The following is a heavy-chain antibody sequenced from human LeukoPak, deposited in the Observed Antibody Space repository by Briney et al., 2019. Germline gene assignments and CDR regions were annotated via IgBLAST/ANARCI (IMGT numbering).Heavy chain of an antibody. V-gene: IGHV1-18*01. J-gene: IGHJ4*02. CDR2: ISGNNGNT. CDR3: ARGGDYFDN. D-gene: IGHD3-16*01. Sequence: ASVKISCKTSGYTFTSYGVSWVRQAPGQGLEWMGWISGNNGNTNYAQRLQGRITMTIDKSTSTADMELRNLRSDDTAVYYCARGGDYFDNWGQGTLVIVSS. CDR1: GYTFTSYG.